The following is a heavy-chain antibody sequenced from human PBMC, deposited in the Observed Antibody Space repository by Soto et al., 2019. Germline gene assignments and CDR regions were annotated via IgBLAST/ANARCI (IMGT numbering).Heavy chain of an antibody. Sequence: SETLSLTCTVSGGSISSGDYYWSWIRQPPGKGLEWIGYIYYGGSTYYNPSLKSRVTISVDTSKNQFSLKLSSVTAADTAVYYCARAQGSGFLVSWGQGTLVTVSS. CDR2: IYYGGST. CDR1: GGSISSGDYY. D-gene: IGHD3-10*01. CDR3: ARAQGSGFLVS. J-gene: IGHJ4*02. V-gene: IGHV4-30-4*01.